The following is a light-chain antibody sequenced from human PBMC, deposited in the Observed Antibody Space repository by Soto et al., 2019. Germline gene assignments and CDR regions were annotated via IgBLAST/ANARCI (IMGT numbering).Light chain of an antibody. CDR3: QQRFTWPPT. Sequence: ESVLTQSPATLSLSAGESATLSCRASQSISISLAWYQQKPGQAPRLLIYDASKRATDIPGRFSGSGSGTDFTLTISSLEPEDFATYFCQQRFTWPPTFGGGTKVEIK. V-gene: IGKV3-11*01. CDR1: QSISIS. J-gene: IGKJ4*01. CDR2: DAS.